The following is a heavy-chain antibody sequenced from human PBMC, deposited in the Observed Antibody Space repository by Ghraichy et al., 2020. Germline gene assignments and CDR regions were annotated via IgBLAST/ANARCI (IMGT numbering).Heavy chain of an antibody. CDR2: ISQSGDV. J-gene: IGHJ1*01. CDR3: ARGPALLRL. CDR1: NESLSDSF. Sequence: SETLSLTCAVFNESLSDSFWSWIRQPPGKGLEWMGEISQSGDVNYNPSLKSRLTMSVDASKNQFSLKLISVAAADTALYYCARGPALLRLWAQGTLVILSS. D-gene: IGHD2-15*01. V-gene: IGHV4-34*01.